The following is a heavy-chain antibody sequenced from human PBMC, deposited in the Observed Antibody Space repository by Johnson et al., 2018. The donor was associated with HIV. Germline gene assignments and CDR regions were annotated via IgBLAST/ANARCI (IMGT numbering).Heavy chain of an antibody. V-gene: IGHV3-43D*03. CDR1: GFTFDNYA. CDR3: ARETPTEDI. CDR2: ISWDGGSS. J-gene: IGHJ3*02. Sequence: EVQLVESGGAVVRPGGSLRLSCAASGFTFDNYAMHWVRQAPGKGLEWVSLISWDGGSSHYADSVQGRFNISRDNTKNSLYLQMNSLRAEDTAVYYCARETPTEDIWGQGTMVTVSS.